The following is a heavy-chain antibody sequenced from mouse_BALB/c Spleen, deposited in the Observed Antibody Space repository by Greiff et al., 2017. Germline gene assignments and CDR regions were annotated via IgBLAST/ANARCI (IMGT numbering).Heavy chain of an antibody. Sequence: VQLQQSGAELAKPGASVKMSCKASGYTFTSYWMHWVKQRPGQGLEWIGYINPSTGYTEYNQKFKDKATLTADKSSSTAYMQLSSLTSEDSAVYYCARSRLTTPYYFDYWGQGTTLTVSS. CDR3: ARSRLTTPYYFDY. CDR2: INPSTGYT. D-gene: IGHD2-1*01. V-gene: IGHV1-7*01. J-gene: IGHJ2*01. CDR1: GYTFTSYW.